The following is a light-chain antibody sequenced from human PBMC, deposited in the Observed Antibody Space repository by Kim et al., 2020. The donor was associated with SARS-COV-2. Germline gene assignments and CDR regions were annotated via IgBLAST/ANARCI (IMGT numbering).Light chain of an antibody. J-gene: IGKJ5*01. CDR3: QQRSNWPRT. V-gene: IGKV3-11*01. CDR2: DAS. CDR1: QSVGSY. Sequence: EIVLTQSPATLSLSPGERATLFCRASQSVGSYLAWYQQRPGQAPRLLIYDASNRATGVPARFSGSGSGTDFTLTISSLEPEDFAVYYCQQRSNWPRTFGQGTRLEIK.